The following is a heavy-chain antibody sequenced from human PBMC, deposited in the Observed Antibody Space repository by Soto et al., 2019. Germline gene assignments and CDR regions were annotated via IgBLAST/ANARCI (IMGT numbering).Heavy chain of an antibody. J-gene: IGHJ4*02. CDR2: IYRGDFDT. CDR1: VYSFTSYW. CDR3: ARLLTSASLDY. Sequence: PGESLKISCNGSVYSFTSYWIGWVRQMPGECLEGMGIIYRGDFDTXXSPSFQGXXTISAYKSICTXYLQWXSLKASDTAMYYCARLLTSASLDYWGQGTLVTVSS. V-gene: IGHV5-51*01. D-gene: IGHD2-15*01.